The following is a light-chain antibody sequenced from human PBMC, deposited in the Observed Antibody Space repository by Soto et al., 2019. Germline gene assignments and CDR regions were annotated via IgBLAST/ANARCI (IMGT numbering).Light chain of an antibody. CDR3: QQSYTTPRT. V-gene: IGKV1-39*01. Sequence: IQMTQSPSSLSASIGDSVTITCRASQTIIGYLNWYQQKPGKAPRLLINAASNLQSGVPSRFRGSGSETDFTLTITSLQPEDFATYYCQQSYTTPRTFGQGTKVEIK. CDR1: QTIIGY. CDR2: AAS. J-gene: IGKJ1*01.